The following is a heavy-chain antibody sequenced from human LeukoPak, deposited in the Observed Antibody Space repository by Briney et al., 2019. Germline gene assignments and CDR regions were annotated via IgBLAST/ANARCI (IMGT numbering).Heavy chain of an antibody. D-gene: IGHD3-3*01. Sequence: GGSLRLSCAASGFTFSSYSMNWVRQAPGKGLEWVSYISSSSSTIYYADSVKGRIIISRDNSKRTLHLQMNSLRAEDTAVYYCAKDRLGTLGVVIQDYWGQGTLVTVSS. CDR1: GFTFSSYS. CDR3: AKDRLGTLGVVIQDY. V-gene: IGHV3-48*01. CDR2: ISSSSSTI. J-gene: IGHJ4*02.